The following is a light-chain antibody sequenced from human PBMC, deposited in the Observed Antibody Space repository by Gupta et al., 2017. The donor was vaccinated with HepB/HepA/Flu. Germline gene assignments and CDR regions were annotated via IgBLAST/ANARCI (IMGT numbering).Light chain of an antibody. CDR3: CSYAGSYTVV. Sequence: QSALPQPRPVSGSPGQSVTIPCTGTSSDVGGYNYVSWYQQHPGKAPKLMIYDVSKRPSGVPDRFSGSKSGNTASLTISRLQAEDEADYYCCSYAGSYTVVFGGGTKLTVL. J-gene: IGLJ2*01. CDR2: DVS. V-gene: IGLV2-11*01. CDR1: SSDVGGYNY.